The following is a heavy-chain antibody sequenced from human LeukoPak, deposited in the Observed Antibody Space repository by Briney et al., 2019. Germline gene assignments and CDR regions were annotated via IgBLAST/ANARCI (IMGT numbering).Heavy chain of an antibody. V-gene: IGHV3-23*01. J-gene: IGHJ4*02. D-gene: IGHD3-3*01. Sequence: GGSLRLSCAASGFTFSSYAMSWVRQAPGKGLEWVSAISGSGGSTYYADSVKGRFTISRDNSKNTLYLQMNSLRAEDTAVYYCAKRRAIGYYRPIFSYWGQGTLVTVSS. CDR1: GFTFSSYA. CDR2: ISGSGGST. CDR3: AKRRAIGYYRPIFSY.